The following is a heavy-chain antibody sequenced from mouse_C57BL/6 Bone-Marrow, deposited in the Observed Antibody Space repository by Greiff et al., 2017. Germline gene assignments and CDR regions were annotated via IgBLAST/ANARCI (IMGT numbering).Heavy chain of an antibody. D-gene: IGHD1-1*01. J-gene: IGHJ3*01. CDR2: IYPGDGDT. CDR3: ARDYGSISFAY. CDR1: GYAFSSSW. Sequence: QVQLQQSGPELVKPGASVKISCKASGYAFSSSWMNWVKQRPGKGLEWIGRIYPGDGDTNYTGKFKGKATLTADKSSSQAYMQRSSLTSEDSAVYFCARDYGSISFAYWGQGTLVTVSA. V-gene: IGHV1-82*01.